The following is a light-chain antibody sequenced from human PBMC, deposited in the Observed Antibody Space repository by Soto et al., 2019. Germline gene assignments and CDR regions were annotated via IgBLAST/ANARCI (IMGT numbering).Light chain of an antibody. CDR1: QSVGRW. CDR3: QHYNSYSEA. CDR2: KAS. Sequence: DIQMTQSPSTLSASVGDRVTITCRASQSVGRWLAWYQQKPGRAPTVPIYKASTLKSGVPSRFSGSGSGTEFTLTISSLQPDDFATYYCQHYNSYSEAFGQGTKVDI. V-gene: IGKV1-5*03. J-gene: IGKJ1*01.